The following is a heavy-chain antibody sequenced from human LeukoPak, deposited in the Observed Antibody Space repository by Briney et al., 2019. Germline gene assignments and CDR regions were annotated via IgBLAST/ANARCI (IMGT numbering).Heavy chain of an antibody. D-gene: IGHD3-10*01. Sequence: SETLSLTCSVSGDSMSGYYWSWIRQPPGKGLEWIGYMYYSGTTSYNPSLNSRVTISADTSKNHSSLKLSSVTTADTAVYYCARHDDYPGFGRGFDPWGQGSLVTVTS. CDR1: GDSMSGYY. V-gene: IGHV4-59*08. CDR2: MYYSGTT. J-gene: IGHJ5*02. CDR3: ARHDDYPGFGRGFDP.